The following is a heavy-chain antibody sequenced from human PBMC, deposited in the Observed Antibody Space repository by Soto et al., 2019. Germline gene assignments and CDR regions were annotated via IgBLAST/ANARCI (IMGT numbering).Heavy chain of an antibody. J-gene: IGHJ4*02. D-gene: IGHD6-25*01. Sequence: QVQLVESGGGVVPPGGSLRVSCVGSGFTFSSYNMHWVRQAPGEGLEWVAVISFDGANTFYADSVKGRFTISRDISRDTLYLQMSRLRVEDAAVYYCAKDGYNRGGFDYWGQGTLVSVSS. CDR2: ISFDGANT. CDR3: AKDGYNRGGFDY. V-gene: IGHV3-30-3*01. CDR1: GFTFSSYN.